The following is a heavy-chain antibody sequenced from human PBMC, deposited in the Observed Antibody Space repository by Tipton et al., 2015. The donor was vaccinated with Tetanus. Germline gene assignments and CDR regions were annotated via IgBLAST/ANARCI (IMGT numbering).Heavy chain of an antibody. Sequence: TLSLTCTVFGGSVSSGSYYWAWIRQPPGKGLEWIGDIFYSGNSIPNPSFRSRVTMSADTSRTLFSLTLMSVTAADTAVYFCARGLIDDFLGSRIYFDSWGPGTLVTVSS. V-gene: IGHV4-61*01. CDR1: GGSVSSGSYY. J-gene: IGHJ4*02. CDR2: IFYSGNS. D-gene: IGHD3-16*01. CDR3: ARGLIDDFLGSRIYFDS.